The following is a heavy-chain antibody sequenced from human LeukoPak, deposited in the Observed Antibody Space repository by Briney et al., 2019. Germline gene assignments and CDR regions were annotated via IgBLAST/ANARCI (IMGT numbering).Heavy chain of an antibody. V-gene: IGHV3-7*01. J-gene: IGHJ4*02. Sequence: GGSLRLSCAASGFTFNNYWMTWVRQVPGKGLEWVANINQNGSVRFYVDSVKGRFTISRDNAKNSLYLQMNSLTAEDTALCYCARDQGAPGDYWGQGTLVTVSS. D-gene: IGHD4/OR15-4a*01. CDR3: ARDQGAPGDY. CDR1: GFTFNNYW. CDR2: INQNGSVR.